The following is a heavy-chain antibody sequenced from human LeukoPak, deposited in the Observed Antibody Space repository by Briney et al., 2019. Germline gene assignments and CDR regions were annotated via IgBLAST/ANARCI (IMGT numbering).Heavy chain of an antibody. CDR2: ISASGGST. CDR1: GFTFSSSA. Sequence: GGSLRLSCAASGFTFSSSAMSWVRQVPGKGLEWVPGISASGGSTYYADSVRGRFTISRDNSKNTLYLQMNSLRAEDTAVYYCARGWVYGSGSYYLDYWGQGTLVTVSS. D-gene: IGHD3-10*01. J-gene: IGHJ4*02. CDR3: ARGWVYGSGSYYLDY. V-gene: IGHV3-23*01.